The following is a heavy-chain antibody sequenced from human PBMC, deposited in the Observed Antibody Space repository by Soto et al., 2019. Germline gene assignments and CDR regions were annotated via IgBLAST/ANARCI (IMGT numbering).Heavy chain of an antibody. D-gene: IGHD2-8*02. CDR2: INHSGST. CDR3: ARDKITGLFDY. CDR1: GGSFSGYY. J-gene: IGHJ4*02. Sequence: SETLSLTCAVYGGSFSGYYWTWIRQPPGTGLEWIGEINHSGSTNYNLSLKSRVTISVDTSKNQFSLKLTSVTAADTAVYYCARDKITGLFDYWGQETLVTVPS. V-gene: IGHV4-34*01.